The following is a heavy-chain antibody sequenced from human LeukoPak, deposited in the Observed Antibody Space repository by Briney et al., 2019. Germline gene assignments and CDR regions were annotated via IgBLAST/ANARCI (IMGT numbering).Heavy chain of an antibody. Sequence: GGSLRLSCAASGFTFSSYAMSWVRQAPGKGLEWVSSIRNSGGTTYYADFVKGRFTISRDNSKNTLSLQLDSLRVEDTAVYYCTRGAGSSNFDYWGQGTLVTVSS. CDR2: IRNSGGTT. J-gene: IGHJ4*02. CDR3: TRGAGSSNFDY. V-gene: IGHV3-23*01. D-gene: IGHD3-10*01. CDR1: GFTFSSYA.